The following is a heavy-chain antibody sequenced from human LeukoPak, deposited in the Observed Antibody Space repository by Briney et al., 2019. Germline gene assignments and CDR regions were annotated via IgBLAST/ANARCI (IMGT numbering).Heavy chain of an antibody. CDR2: INHSGST. Sequence: KPSETLSLTCTVSGGSISSYYWSWIRQPPGKGLEWIGEINHSGSTNYNPSLKSRVTISVDTPKNQFSLKLSSVTAADTAVYYCARGGVGYCSSTSCREVLSWFDPWGQGTLVTVSS. CDR1: GGSISSYY. J-gene: IGHJ5*02. CDR3: ARGGVGYCSSTSCREVLSWFDP. V-gene: IGHV4-34*01. D-gene: IGHD2-2*01.